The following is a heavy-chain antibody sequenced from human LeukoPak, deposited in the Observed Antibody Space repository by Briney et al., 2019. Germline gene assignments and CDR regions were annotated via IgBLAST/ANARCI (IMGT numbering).Heavy chain of an antibody. V-gene: IGHV1-2*02. CDR1: GYTFTHYY. D-gene: IGHD1-26*01. J-gene: IGHJ4*02. CDR2: INPNSAT. CDR3: SRGEVDGPDFDY. Sequence: ASVKVSCRASGYTFTHYYIHWVRQAPGQGLEWMGWINPNSATNYAQKFQGRVTMTRDTSISTAYMELSRLTSDDMAVYYCSRGEVDGPDFDYWGQGTLVTVSS.